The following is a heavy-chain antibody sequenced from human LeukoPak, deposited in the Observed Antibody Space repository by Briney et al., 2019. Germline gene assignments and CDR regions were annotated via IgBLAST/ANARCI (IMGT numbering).Heavy chain of an antibody. CDR3: ARGSYGSYYFDY. CDR2: INPNSGGT. Sequence: GGSVEVSCKASGYTFTGYYMHWVRQAPGQGLEWMGWINPNSGGTNYAQKFQGRVTITTDESTSTAYMELSSLRSEDTAVYYCARGSYGSYYFDYWGQGTLVTVSS. D-gene: IGHD5-18*01. CDR1: GYTFTGYY. V-gene: IGHV1-2*02. J-gene: IGHJ4*02.